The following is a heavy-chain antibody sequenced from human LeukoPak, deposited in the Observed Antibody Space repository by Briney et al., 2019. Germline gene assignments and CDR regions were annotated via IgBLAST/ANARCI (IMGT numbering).Heavy chain of an antibody. Sequence: GASVKVSCKASGYTFTGYYMHWVRQAPGQGLEWMGWINPNSGGTNYAQKFQGWVTMTRDTSISTAYMELSRLRSDDTAVYYCARGLVSGYDYLVGYGMDVWGQGTTVTVSS. CDR1: GYTFTGYY. CDR2: INPNSGGT. J-gene: IGHJ6*02. CDR3: ARGLVSGYDYLVGYGMDV. D-gene: IGHD5-12*01. V-gene: IGHV1-2*04.